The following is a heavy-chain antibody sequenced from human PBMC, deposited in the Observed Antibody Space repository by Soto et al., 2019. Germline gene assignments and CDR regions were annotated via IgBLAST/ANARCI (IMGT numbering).Heavy chain of an antibody. Sequence: SQTLSLTCAISGDSVSSNRAAWNWIRQSPSRGLEWLGRTYYMAKWYNGYAVSVKSRITINTDTSKNQFSLQLNSVAPEDTAVYYCARAWGLSSGWYGSFSYWGQGTLVTVSS. CDR3: ARAWGLSSGWYGSFSY. CDR2: TYYMAKWYN. V-gene: IGHV6-1*01. J-gene: IGHJ4*02. CDR1: GDSVSSNRAA. D-gene: IGHD6-19*01.